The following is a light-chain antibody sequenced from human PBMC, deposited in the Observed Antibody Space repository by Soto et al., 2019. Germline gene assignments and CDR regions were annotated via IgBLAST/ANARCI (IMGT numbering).Light chain of an antibody. CDR2: QAS. V-gene: IGKV3-20*01. CDR3: QQYVNATGT. CDR1: QSLSINY. Sequence: EIVLTQGPATLSLSPGERATLSCRASQSLSINYVAGDQHKPGQAPSLLRDQASRRAAGIPDMFSGSGSVADFTLTISRLDPEDFAVYSCQQYVNATGTFGPGTRLDIK. J-gene: IGKJ5*01.